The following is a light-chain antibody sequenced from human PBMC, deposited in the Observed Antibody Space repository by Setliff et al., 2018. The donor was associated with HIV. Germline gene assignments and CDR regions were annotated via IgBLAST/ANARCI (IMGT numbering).Light chain of an antibody. Sequence: QSALTQPPSVSGAPGQRVTISCTGSSSNIGAGYDVHWYQQLPGTAPKLLIYGNIDRPSGVPDRFSGSKSGTSVSLAITGLQAEDEADYYCQSYDSSLRDFVFGAGTKVTV. J-gene: IGLJ1*01. V-gene: IGLV1-40*01. CDR3: QSYDSSLRDFV. CDR2: GNI. CDR1: SSNIGAGYD.